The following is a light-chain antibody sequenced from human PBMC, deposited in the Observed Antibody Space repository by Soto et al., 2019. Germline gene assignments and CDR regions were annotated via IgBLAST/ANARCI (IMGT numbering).Light chain of an antibody. CDR1: QSISSW. CDR3: QQYNSYSGT. J-gene: IGKJ1*01. V-gene: IGKV1-5*01. Sequence: DIQMTQSPSTLSASVGDRVTITCRASQSISSWLAWYQQKPGKAPKLLIYDASSLESGVPSRFSGSGPGTEFTLTISSLQPDDFATYYCQQYNSYSGTFGEGTKVVIK. CDR2: DAS.